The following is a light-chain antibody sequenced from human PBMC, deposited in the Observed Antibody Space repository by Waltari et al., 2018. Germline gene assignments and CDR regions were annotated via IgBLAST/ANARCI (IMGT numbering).Light chain of an antibody. CDR1: QSVNNY. CDR3: QQRSIRPPAYS. J-gene: IGKJ2*03. Sequence: EIVLTQSPANLCLSPGERVTLSCRAIQSVNNYLAWYQQKPGQAPRLLIYDASSRATGIPARFSGNGSGTDFTLTISSLEAEDFAVYYCQQRSIRPPAYSFGQGTRLEIK. V-gene: IGKV3-11*01. CDR2: DAS.